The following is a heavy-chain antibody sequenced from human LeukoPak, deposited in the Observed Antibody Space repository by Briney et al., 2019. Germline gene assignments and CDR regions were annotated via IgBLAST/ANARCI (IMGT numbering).Heavy chain of an antibody. V-gene: IGHV3-30*02. J-gene: IGHJ4*02. D-gene: IGHD2-15*01. CDR1: GFTFSSSG. Sequence: GGSLRLSCAASGFTFSSSGMHWVRQAPGKGLEWVAFIRYDGSNKYYADSVKGRFTISRGNSKNTLYLQMNSLRAEDTAVYYCAKGDVVAGPFDYWGQGTLVTVSS. CDR2: IRYDGSNK. CDR3: AKGDVVAGPFDY.